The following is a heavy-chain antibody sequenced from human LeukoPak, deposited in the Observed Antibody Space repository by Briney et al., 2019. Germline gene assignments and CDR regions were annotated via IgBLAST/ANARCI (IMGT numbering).Heavy chain of an antibody. V-gene: IGHV3-23*01. CDR3: AKGLVVNDNYFDN. J-gene: IGHJ4*02. CDR2: IGGSDDTT. D-gene: IGHD2-15*01. Sequence: GGSLRLSCAASGFSLRTYAMNWVRQVPGKGLEWVSSIGGSDDTTYYVDSVKGRFTISSDFSTNTVSLQMNSLRAEDTAVYFCAKGLVVNDNYFDNWGQGTLVTVSS. CDR1: GFSLRTYA.